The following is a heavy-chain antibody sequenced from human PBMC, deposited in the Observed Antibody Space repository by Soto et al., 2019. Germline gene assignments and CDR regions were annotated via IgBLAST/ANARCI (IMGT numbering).Heavy chain of an antibody. J-gene: IGHJ4*02. D-gene: IGHD6-19*01. V-gene: IGHV4-39*01. Sequence: SETLCLTCTVSGVSISSSSYHLGWIRQPPGKGLEWIGSIYYSGSTYYNPSLKSRVTISVDTSKNQFSLKLSSVTAADTAVYYCAAVAGTAPDYWGQGTLVTVSS. CDR3: AAVAGTAPDY. CDR1: GVSISSSSYH. CDR2: IYYSGST.